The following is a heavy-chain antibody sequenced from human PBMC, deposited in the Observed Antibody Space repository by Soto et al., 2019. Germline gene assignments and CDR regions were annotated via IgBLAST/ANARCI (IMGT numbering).Heavy chain of an antibody. CDR2: FDPEYGET. J-gene: IGHJ4*02. Sequence: GASVKVSCKVSGYTLTELSIPWVRQAPGKGLECMGGFDPEYGETIYAQKFQGRVTMTEDTSTDTAYMELSTLRSEDTAVYYCATDPGAHDYGGQGTRVTVSS. CDR3: ATDPGAHDY. D-gene: IGHD3-10*01. V-gene: IGHV1-24*01. CDR1: GYTLTELS.